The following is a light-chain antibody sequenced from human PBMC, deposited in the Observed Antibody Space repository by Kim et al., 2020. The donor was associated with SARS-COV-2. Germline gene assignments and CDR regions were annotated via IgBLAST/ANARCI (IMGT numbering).Light chain of an antibody. V-gene: IGLV2-23*02. CDR1: SSDLGSYNR. CDR2: EIR. Sequence: QSALTQPASAFGSPGQSITISCTGGSSDLGSYNRVSWYQQHPGKVPKLIIYEIRKRPSGISSRFSGSQSGNTASLTISGLQAEDEADYYCCSYTGSSTFEYVFGTGTKVTVL. CDR3: CSYTGSSTFEYV. J-gene: IGLJ1*01.